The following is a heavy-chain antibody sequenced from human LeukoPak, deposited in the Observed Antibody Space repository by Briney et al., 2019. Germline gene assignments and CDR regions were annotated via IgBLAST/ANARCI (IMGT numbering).Heavy chain of an antibody. CDR2: IYYSGST. J-gene: IGHJ4*02. V-gene: IGHV4-59*01. CDR3: ARALGVGYDDY. D-gene: IGHD3-16*01. CDR1: GGSISSYY. Sequence: SETLSLTCTVSGGSISSYYWSWIRQPPGEGLEWIGYIYYSGSTNYNPSLKSRVTISVDTSKNQFSLKLSSVTAADTAVYYCARALGVGYDDYWGQGTLVTVSS.